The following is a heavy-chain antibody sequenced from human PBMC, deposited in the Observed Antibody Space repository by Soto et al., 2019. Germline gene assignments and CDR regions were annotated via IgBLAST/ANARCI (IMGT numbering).Heavy chain of an antibody. CDR3: ARGNVHSSASSAY. V-gene: IGHV4-34*01. CDR1: GGSFSGYY. Sequence: SETLSLTCAVYGGSFSGYYWSWIRQPPGKGLEWIGEINHSGSTNYNPSLKSRVTISVDTSKNQFSLKLSSVTAADTAVYYCARGNVHSSASSAYWGQGPLVTVSS. J-gene: IGHJ4*02. CDR2: INHSGST. D-gene: IGHD3-22*01.